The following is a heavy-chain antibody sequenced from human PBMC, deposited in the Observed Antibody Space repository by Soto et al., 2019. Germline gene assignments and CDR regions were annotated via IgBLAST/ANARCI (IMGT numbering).Heavy chain of an antibody. Sequence: QLQLQESGPGLVKPSETLSLTCTVSGGSISSSSYYWGWIRQPPGKGLEWIGSIYYSGSTYYNPSLKSRVPIPVDTSKNQSSLKLSSVTAADTAVYYCARTLVVAATFPVYFQHWGQGTLVTVSS. CDR2: IYYSGST. J-gene: IGHJ1*01. D-gene: IGHD2-15*01. CDR3: ARTLVVAATFPVYFQH. CDR1: GGSISSSSYY. V-gene: IGHV4-39*01.